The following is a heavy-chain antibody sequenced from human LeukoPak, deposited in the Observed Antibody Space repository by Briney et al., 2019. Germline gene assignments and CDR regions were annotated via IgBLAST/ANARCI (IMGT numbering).Heavy chain of an antibody. CDR3: AKDRQLLWFGESDY. D-gene: IGHD3-10*01. CDR1: GFSVSSNY. Sequence: GGSLRLSCAASGFSVSSNYMSWVRQAPGKGLEWVSVIYSGDRTYYADSVKGRFTISRDNSKNTLYLQMNSLRAEDTAVYYCAKDRQLLWFGESDYWGQGTLVTVSS. CDR2: IYSGDRT. J-gene: IGHJ4*02. V-gene: IGHV3-53*05.